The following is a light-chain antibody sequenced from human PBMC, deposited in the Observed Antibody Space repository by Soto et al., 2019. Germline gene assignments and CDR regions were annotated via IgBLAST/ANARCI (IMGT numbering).Light chain of an antibody. V-gene: IGLV2-11*01. CDR3: CSYAGSSTWV. J-gene: IGLJ3*02. Sequence: QSALTQPRSVSGSPGQSVTISCTGTSSDVGAYDRVSWYQHHPGKAPKLMIYDVTKRPSGVPDRFSGSKSGNTASLTISGLQAEEEADYYCCSYAGSSTWVFGGGTKLTVL. CDR2: DVT. CDR1: SSDVGAYDR.